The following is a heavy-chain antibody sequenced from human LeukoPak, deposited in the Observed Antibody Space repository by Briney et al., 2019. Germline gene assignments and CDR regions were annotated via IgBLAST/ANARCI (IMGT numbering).Heavy chain of an antibody. CDR2: IYYSGST. Sequence: SETLSLTCTVSGGSISSYYWSWIRQPPGKGLEWIGYIYYSGSTNYNPSLKSRVPISVDTSKNQFSLKLSSVTAADTAVYYCARDAHPYGSGSYLFDYWGQGTLVTVSS. J-gene: IGHJ4*02. CDR3: ARDAHPYGSGSYLFDY. D-gene: IGHD3-10*01. V-gene: IGHV4-59*01. CDR1: GGSISSYY.